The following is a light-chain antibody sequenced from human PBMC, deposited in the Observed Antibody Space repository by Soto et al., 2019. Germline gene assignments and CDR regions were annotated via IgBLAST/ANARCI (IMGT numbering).Light chain of an antibody. CDR2: DAS. CDR1: QDISNY. Sequence: DIQMTQSPSSLSASVGDRVTITCQARQDISNYLNSYQQKPGKAPKLLIYDASNLETGVPSRFSGSGSGTDFTFTISSLQPEDIATYYCQQYDNLLYAFGRGTKLEIK. V-gene: IGKV1-33*01. CDR3: QQYDNLLYA. J-gene: IGKJ2*01.